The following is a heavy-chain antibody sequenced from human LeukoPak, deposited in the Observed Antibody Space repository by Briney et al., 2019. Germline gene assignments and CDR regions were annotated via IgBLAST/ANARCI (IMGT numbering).Heavy chain of an antibody. J-gene: IGHJ4*02. CDR1: GYTFTVYY. CDR2: INPNSGGT. V-gene: IGHV1-2*02. Sequence: ASVKVSCKASGYTFTVYYMHWVRQAPGQGLEWMGWINPNSGGTNYAQKFQGRVTMNRDTSISTAYMDLRRLRSVDPAVNYRARVGPQENPYYFDFWGQGTLVTVSS. D-gene: IGHD1-14*01. CDR3: ARVGPQENPYYFDF.